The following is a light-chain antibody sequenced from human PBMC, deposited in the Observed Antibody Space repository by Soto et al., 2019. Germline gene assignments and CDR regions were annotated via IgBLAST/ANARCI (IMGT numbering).Light chain of an antibody. CDR1: SSDVGGYNY. Sequence: QSVLTQPASVSGSPGQSITISCTGTSSDVGGYNYVSWYQQHPGKAPKLMIYDVSNRPSGVSNLFSGSKSGNTASLTISGIQAEDEADYYCSSYTSSSTLLFGTGTKVTVL. CDR2: DVS. V-gene: IGLV2-14*01. CDR3: SSYTSSSTLL. J-gene: IGLJ1*01.